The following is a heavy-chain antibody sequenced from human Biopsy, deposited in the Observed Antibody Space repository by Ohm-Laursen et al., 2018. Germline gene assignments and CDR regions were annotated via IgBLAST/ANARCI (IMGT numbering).Heavy chain of an antibody. V-gene: IGHV3-11*01. CDR1: GFPFSDYY. CDR3: ARDTRWSPYHMDV. D-gene: IGHD4-23*01. J-gene: IGHJ6*02. Sequence: SLRLSCAASGFPFSDYYMRWIRQAPGKGLEWVSYISSGGTTIYYADSVKGRFTISRYNAKNSLYLQMNSLRADDTAVYYCARDTRWSPYHMDVWGQGTTVTVSS. CDR2: ISSGGTTI.